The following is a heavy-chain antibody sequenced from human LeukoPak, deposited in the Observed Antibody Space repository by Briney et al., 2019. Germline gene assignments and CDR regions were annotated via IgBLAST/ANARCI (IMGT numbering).Heavy chain of an antibody. V-gene: IGHV3-9*01. J-gene: IGHJ6*02. CDR1: GFTFDDYA. Sequence: QAGGSLRLSCAASGFTFDDYAMHWVRQAPGKGLEWVSVIRWNSGSIGYADSVKGRFTISRDNAKNSLYLQMNSLRAEDTALYYCAKDQDYYYYYGMDVWGQGTTVTVSS. CDR3: AKDQDYYYYYGMDV. CDR2: IRWNSGSI.